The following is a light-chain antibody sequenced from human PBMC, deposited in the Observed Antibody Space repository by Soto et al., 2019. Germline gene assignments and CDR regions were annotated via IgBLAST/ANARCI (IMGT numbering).Light chain of an antibody. J-gene: IGLJ3*02. CDR2: DVT. V-gene: IGLV2-14*01. CDR1: SSDVGGYNY. Sequence: QSALTQPASVSGSPGQSITISCTGTSSDVGGYNYVSWYQQHPGKAPKLMIYDVTNRPSGVSNRFSGSKSGNTASLTISGLHAEDEADYYCSSYTSSSTPLVFGGGTKLT. CDR3: SSYTSSSTPLV.